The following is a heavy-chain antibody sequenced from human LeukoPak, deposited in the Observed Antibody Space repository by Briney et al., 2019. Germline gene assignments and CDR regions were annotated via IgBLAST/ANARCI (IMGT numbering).Heavy chain of an antibody. CDR1: GGSFSGYY. Sequence: SETLSLTCAVYGGSFSGYYWRWIRQPPGKGLEWIGEINHSGSTTYNPSLKSRVTISVDTSKNQFSLKLSSVTAADTAVYYCARGRGSYYLHYYYYYGMDVWGQGTTVTVSS. CDR2: INHSGST. CDR3: ARGRGSYYLHYYYYYGMDV. J-gene: IGHJ6*02. V-gene: IGHV4-34*01. D-gene: IGHD1-26*01.